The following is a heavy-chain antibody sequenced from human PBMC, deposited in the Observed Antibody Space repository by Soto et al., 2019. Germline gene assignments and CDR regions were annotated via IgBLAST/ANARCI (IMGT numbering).Heavy chain of an antibody. D-gene: IGHD3-16*02. V-gene: IGHV4-4*07. CDR3: ARAPRKYDYVWGSYRSHDAFDI. CDR1: GGSISSYY. Sequence: LETLSLTCTVSGGSISSYYWSWIRQPAGKGLEWIGRIYTSGSTNYNPSLKSRVTMSVDTSKNQFSLKLSSVTAADTAVYYCARAPRKYDYVWGSYRSHDAFDIWGQGTMVT. CDR2: IYTSGST. J-gene: IGHJ3*02.